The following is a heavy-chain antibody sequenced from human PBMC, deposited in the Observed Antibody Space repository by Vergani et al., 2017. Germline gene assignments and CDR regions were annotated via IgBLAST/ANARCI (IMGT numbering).Heavy chain of an antibody. Sequence: EVQLVESGGGLVQPGGSLRLSCAASGFTFSSYWMSWVRQAPGKGLEWVANIKQDGSEKYYVDSVKGRFTISRDNAKNSLYLQMNSLRAEDTAVYYCARDQSSGWRYYYYYYGMDVWSQGTTVTVSS. CDR3: ARDQSSGWRYYYYYYGMDV. V-gene: IGHV3-7*01. D-gene: IGHD6-19*01. CDR2: IKQDGSEK. J-gene: IGHJ6*02. CDR1: GFTFSSYW.